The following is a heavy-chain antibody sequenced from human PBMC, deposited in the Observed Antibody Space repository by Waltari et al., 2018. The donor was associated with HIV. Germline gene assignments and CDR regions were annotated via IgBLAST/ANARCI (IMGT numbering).Heavy chain of an antibody. V-gene: IGHV3-7*04. Sequence: EVQLVESGGGLVQPGGSLRLSCAASGFTFSSYWISLVRQAPGKGLEWVANIKQDGSEKYYVDSVNGRFTISRDNAENSLYLQMNSLRAEDTAVYYCARGGFYGSGSKVNWGQGTLVTVSS. CDR1: GFTFSSYW. D-gene: IGHD3-10*01. CDR3: ARGGFYGSGSKVN. CDR2: IKQDGSEK. J-gene: IGHJ4*02.